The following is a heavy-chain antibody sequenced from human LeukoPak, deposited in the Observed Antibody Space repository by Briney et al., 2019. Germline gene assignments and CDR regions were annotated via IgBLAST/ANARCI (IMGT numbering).Heavy chain of an antibody. CDR2: ISPNGGST. CDR1: GFTFSAYA. CDR3: ATSSGALDH. V-gene: IGHV3-64*04. D-gene: IGHD1-26*01. Sequence: GGSLRLSCSASGFTFSAYAMHWVRQAPGKGLEYVSAISPNGGSTYYADSVKGRFTISRDNAKNSLHLQMNSLRDEDTAVYYCATSSGALDHWGQGTLVTVSS. J-gene: IGHJ4*02.